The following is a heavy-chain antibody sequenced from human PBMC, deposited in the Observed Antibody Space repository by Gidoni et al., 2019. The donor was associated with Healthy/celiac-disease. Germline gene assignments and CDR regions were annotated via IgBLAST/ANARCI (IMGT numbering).Heavy chain of an antibody. CDR2: IYSGGSR. J-gene: IGHJ4*02. CDR3: ARVRAGAMNY. D-gene: IGHD2-2*01. V-gene: IGHV3-66*01. Sequence: EVQLVESGGGLVQPGGSLRLSCAPSGFTVSSNYMSWVRQAPGKGLEWVSVIYSGGSRYYADSVKGRFTISRDNSKNTLYLQMNSLRTEDTAVYYCARVRAGAMNYWGQGTLVTVSS. CDR1: GFTVSSNY.